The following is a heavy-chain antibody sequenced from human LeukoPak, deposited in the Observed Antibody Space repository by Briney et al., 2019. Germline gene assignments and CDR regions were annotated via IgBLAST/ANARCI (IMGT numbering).Heavy chain of an antibody. CDR1: GFTFSRYW. Sequence: PGGSLRLSCAASGFTFSRYWMSWVRQAPGKGLEWVANIKQDGSEKYYVDSGKGRFTISRDNAKNSLYLQMNSLRAEDTAVYYCAREGVYDYGDFNWFDPWGQGTLVTVSS. V-gene: IGHV3-7*05. CDR3: AREGVYDYGDFNWFDP. CDR2: IKQDGSEK. J-gene: IGHJ5*02. D-gene: IGHD4-17*01.